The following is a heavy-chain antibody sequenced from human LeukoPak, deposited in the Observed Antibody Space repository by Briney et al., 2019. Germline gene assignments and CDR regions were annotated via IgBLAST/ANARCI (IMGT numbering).Heavy chain of an antibody. V-gene: IGHV3-30*14. CDR2: ISYDGSNK. Sequence: GGSLRLSCAASGFTFSSYAMHWVRQAPGKGLEWVAVISYDGSNKYYADSVKGRFTISRDNSKNTLYLQMNSLRAEDTAVYYCARGPSAAYYYGSGSGLVGYWGQGTLVTVSS. CDR3: ARGPSAAYYYGSGSGLVGY. J-gene: IGHJ4*02. CDR1: GFTFSSYA. D-gene: IGHD3-10*01.